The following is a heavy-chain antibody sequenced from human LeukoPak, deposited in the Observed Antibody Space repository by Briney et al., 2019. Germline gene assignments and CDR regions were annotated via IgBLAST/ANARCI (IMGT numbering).Heavy chain of an antibody. CDR3: ARALYYYDSSGYYYYYYGMDV. D-gene: IGHD3-22*01. CDR1: GGSISSYY. J-gene: IGHJ6*02. CDR2: IYYSGST. Sequence: SETLSLTCTVSGGSISSYYWSWLRQPPGKGLEWIGYIYYSGSTNYNPSLKSRVTISVDTSKNQFSLKLSSVTAADTAVYYCARALYYYDSSGYYYYYYGMDVWGQGTTVTVSS. V-gene: IGHV4-59*01.